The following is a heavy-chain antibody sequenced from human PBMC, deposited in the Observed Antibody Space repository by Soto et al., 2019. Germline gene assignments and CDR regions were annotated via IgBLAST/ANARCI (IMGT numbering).Heavy chain of an antibody. Sequence: QVQLVQSGAEVKKPGASVKVSCKASGYTFTSYAMHWVRQAPGQRLEWMGWINAGNGNTKYSQKFQGRVTITRDTSASTAYMDLSSLRSEYTAVYYGAGAPQEAGPAVLYWYFDLWGRGTLVTVSS. CDR2: INAGNGNT. V-gene: IGHV1-3*01. J-gene: IGHJ2*01. CDR1: GYTFTSYA. CDR3: AGAPQEAGPAVLYWYFDL. D-gene: IGHD3-10*01.